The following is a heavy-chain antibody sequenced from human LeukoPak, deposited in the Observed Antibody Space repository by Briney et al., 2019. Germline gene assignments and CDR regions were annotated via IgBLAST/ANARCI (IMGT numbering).Heavy chain of an antibody. CDR3: AKDPPTVVNRAEYFQH. CDR1: GFTFSSYA. J-gene: IGHJ1*01. Sequence: GGSLGLSCAASGFTFSSYAMSWVRQAPGKGLEWVSAISGSGGSTYYADSVKGRFTISRDNSKNTLYLQMNSLRAEDTAVYYCAKDPPTVVNRAEYFQHWGQGTLVTVSS. CDR2: ISGSGGST. V-gene: IGHV3-23*01. D-gene: IGHD4-23*01.